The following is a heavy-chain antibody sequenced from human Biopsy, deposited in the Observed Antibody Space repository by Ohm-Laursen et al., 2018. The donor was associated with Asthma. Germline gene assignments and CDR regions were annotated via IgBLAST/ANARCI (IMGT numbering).Heavy chain of an antibody. CDR1: GGSVTSATFH. V-gene: IGHV4-61*01. D-gene: IGHD3-3*01. Sequence: TLSLTCSVTGGSVTSATFHWSWIRQAPGKGLEWIGFINYSGSANYSPSLRGRVTMSVDTSKNQFSLNLRSVTAADTAVYYCARDVSFGRFLEWSSGMDVWGQGTTVTVSS. CDR3: ARDVSFGRFLEWSSGMDV. J-gene: IGHJ6*02. CDR2: INYSGSA.